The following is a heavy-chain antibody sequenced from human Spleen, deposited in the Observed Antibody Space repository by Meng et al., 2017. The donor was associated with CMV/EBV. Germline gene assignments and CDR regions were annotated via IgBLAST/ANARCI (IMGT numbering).Heavy chain of an antibody. V-gene: IGHV1-46*01. J-gene: IGHJ4*02. CDR3: ARELLLWDFDY. Sequence: QRLLVRVGAEVKKPGASVKVSCKASGYTFTSYYRRWVRQAPGQGLEWMGIINPSGGSTSYAQKFQGRVTMTRDTSTSTVYMELSSLRSEDTAVYYCARELLLWDFDYWGQGTLVTVSS. CDR1: GYTFTSYY. D-gene: IGHD3-10*01. CDR2: INPSGGST.